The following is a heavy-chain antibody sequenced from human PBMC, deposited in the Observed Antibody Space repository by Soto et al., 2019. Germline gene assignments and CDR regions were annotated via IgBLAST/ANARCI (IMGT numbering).Heavy chain of an antibody. CDR3: ARDSWDPSSGCLQH. CDR2: ISSSGSTI. CDR1: GFTFSDYY. J-gene: IGHJ1*01. D-gene: IGHD6-19*01. V-gene: IGHV3-11*01. Sequence: PGGSLRLSCAASGFTFSDYYMSWIRQAPGKGLEWVSYISSSGSTIYYADSVKGRFTISRDNAKNSLYLQMNSLRAEDTAVYYCARDSWDPSSGCLQHWGQGTLVTVSS.